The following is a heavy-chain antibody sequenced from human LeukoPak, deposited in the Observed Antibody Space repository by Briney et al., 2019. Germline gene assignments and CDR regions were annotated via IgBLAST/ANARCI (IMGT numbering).Heavy chain of an antibody. D-gene: IGHD6-19*01. CDR2: ISYSGSP. CDR1: GGSISSGGYY. V-gene: IGHV4-30-4*01. CDR3: ARRGSGWFDY. J-gene: IGHJ4*02. Sequence: SETLSLTCTVSGGSISSGGYYWTWIRQPPGKGLEWIGHISYSGSPYHNPSLKSRLTISMDTSENQFSLNLSSVTVADTAVYYCARRGSGWFDYWGQGTLVTVSS.